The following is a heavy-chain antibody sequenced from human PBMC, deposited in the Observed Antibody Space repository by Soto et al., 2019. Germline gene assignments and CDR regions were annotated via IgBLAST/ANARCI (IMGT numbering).Heavy chain of an antibody. V-gene: IGHV3-30*18. J-gene: IGHJ5*02. Sequence: GGSLRLSCAASGFTFSSYGMHWVRQAPGKGLEWVAVISYDGSNKYYADSVKGRFTISRDNSKNTLYLQMNSLRAEDTAVYYCAKVAYYYDSSGYWSWFDPWGQGTLVTVSS. D-gene: IGHD3-22*01. CDR3: AKVAYYYDSSGYWSWFDP. CDR2: ISYDGSNK. CDR1: GFTFSSYG.